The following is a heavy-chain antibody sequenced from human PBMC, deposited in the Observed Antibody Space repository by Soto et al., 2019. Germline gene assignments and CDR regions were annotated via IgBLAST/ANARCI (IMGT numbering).Heavy chain of an antibody. Sequence: EVHLLESGGGLVQPGESLRLSCGTSGFPFSSCVMTWVRQAPGKGLEWVSSITNTDAATYYADSVKGRFTISRDNSKNTMFLQMNNLRAEDTAVYYCAKGMISGGWYAEDWGRGTLVTVSS. CDR3: AKGMISGGWYAED. CDR1: GFPFSSCV. D-gene: IGHD6-19*01. CDR2: ITNTDAAT. J-gene: IGHJ4*02. V-gene: IGHV3-23*01.